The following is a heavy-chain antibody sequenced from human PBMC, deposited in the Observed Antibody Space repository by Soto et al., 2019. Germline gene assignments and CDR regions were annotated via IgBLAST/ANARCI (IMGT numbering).Heavy chain of an antibody. V-gene: IGHV4-4*02. CDR1: GGSISTINW. Sequence: PSETLSLTCAVSGGSISTINWLTWVRQPPGKGLDWIGEIYQTGSTSYNPSLESRVTISIDKSKNQFSLKLRSVTAADTAVYYCARVSSSSAFGMDVWGQGTTVTVS. D-gene: IGHD6-6*01. J-gene: IGHJ6*02. CDR3: ARVSSSSAFGMDV. CDR2: IYQTGST.